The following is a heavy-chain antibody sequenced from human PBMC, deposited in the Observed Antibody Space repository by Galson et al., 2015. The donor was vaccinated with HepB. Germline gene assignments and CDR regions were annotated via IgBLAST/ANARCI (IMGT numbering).Heavy chain of an antibody. CDR2: IYPGDSEI. CDR1: GYSFISYW. J-gene: IGHJ2*01. CDR3: ARFYYGSRDRYFDL. Sequence: QSGAEVKKPGESLKISCKGSGYSFISYWIGWVRQMPGKGLEWMGIIYPGDSEIRYSPSFQGQVIISADKSINTAYLHWSGLKASDTAMYYCARFYYGSRDRYFDLWGRGTLVTVSS. D-gene: IGHD3-10*01. V-gene: IGHV5-51*03.